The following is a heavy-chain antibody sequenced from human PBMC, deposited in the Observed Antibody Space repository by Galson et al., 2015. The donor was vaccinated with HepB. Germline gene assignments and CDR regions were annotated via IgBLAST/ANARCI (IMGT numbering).Heavy chain of an antibody. D-gene: IGHD1-26*01. CDR3: VSGSYYSPDY. J-gene: IGHJ4*02. CDR2: INPSSGST. Sequence: SVKVSCKASGYTLTSYYVHWVRQAPGQGLEWMGIINPSSGSTNYAQRFLGRVTMTRDTSTNTVYMGLTSLRSEETAVYFCVSGSYYSPDYWGQGTRVTVSS. V-gene: IGHV1-46*03. CDR1: GYTLTSYY.